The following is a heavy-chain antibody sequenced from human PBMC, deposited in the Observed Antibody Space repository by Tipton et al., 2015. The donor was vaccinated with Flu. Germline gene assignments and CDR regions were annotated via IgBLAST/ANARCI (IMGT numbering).Heavy chain of an antibody. D-gene: IGHD2-21*01. Sequence: TLSLTCTVSGGSIRGYYWNWIRQFPGMGLEWIGFVYYTGSTNYKSSLKSRVTISTDTSTNQVSLKMNSVIAADTAVYYCARGPPGPSIRAYYFDIWGQGALVTVSS. V-gene: IGHV4-59*01. CDR3: ARGPPGPSIRAYYFDI. CDR1: GGSIRGYY. CDR2: VYYTGST. J-gene: IGHJ4*02.